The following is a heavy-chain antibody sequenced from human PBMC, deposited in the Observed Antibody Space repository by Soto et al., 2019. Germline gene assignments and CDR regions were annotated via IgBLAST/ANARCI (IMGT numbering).Heavy chain of an antibody. D-gene: IGHD3-10*01. CDR3: ATVGSITTSGTPFDH. Sequence: TGGSLRLSCVSSYLTFSNTWVNWVLQAAGKWLKSVSRIESKIDGGTTDFAAPVKGRFTISRDDSENTVFLQMNSLKTEDTGLYYCATVGSITTSGTPFDHWGQGTLVTVSS. CDR2: IESKIDGGTT. V-gene: IGHV3-15*07. J-gene: IGHJ4*02. CDR1: YLTFSNTW.